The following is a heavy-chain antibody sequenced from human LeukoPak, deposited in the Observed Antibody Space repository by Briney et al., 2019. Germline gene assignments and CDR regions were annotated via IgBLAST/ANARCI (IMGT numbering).Heavy chain of an antibody. D-gene: IGHD2-8*01. CDR1: GFTFSSYA. Sequence: PGGSLRLSCAASGFTFSSYAMHWVRQAPGKGLEWVAVISYDGSNKYYADSMKGRFTISRDNSKNTLYLQMNSLRAEDTAVYYCARDVTKHNEGVDYWGQGTLVTVSS. CDR2: ISYDGSNK. J-gene: IGHJ4*02. CDR3: ARDVTKHNEGVDY. V-gene: IGHV3-30-3*01.